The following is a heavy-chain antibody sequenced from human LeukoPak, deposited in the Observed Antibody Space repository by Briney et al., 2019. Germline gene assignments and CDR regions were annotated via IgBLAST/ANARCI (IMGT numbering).Heavy chain of an antibody. CDR1: GYTFTSYD. CDR3: ARNSGSYYVATVY. J-gene: IGHJ4*02. V-gene: IGHV1-18*01. Sequence: ASVKVSCKASGYTFTSYDINWVRQATGQGLEWMGWMNPNSGNTNYAQKLQGRVTMTTDTSTSTAYMELRSLRSDDTAVYYCARNSGSYYVATVYWGQGTLVTVSS. CDR2: MNPNSGNT. D-gene: IGHD1-26*01.